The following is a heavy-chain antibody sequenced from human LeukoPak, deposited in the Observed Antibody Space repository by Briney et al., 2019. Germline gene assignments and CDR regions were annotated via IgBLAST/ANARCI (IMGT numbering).Heavy chain of an antibody. D-gene: IGHD2-15*01. V-gene: IGHV3-23*01. CDR1: GFTFSNYA. Sequence: PGGSLRLSCAGSGFTFSNYAMSWVRQAPGKGLECVSGISVSGGSTYYAASVKGRSTISRDNSKNTLYLQLKSLRAEDTAVYYCAKEASSTYCFESSPHKGIFDYWGQGTLVTVSS. J-gene: IGHJ4*02. CDR3: AKEASSTYCFESSPHKGIFDY. CDR2: ISVSGGST.